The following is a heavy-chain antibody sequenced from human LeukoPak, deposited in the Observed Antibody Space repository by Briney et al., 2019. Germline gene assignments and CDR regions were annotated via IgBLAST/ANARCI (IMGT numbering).Heavy chain of an antibody. CDR3: ARRIAVAGTPFDY. J-gene: IGHJ4*02. D-gene: IGHD6-19*01. CDR2: IYYSGST. CDR1: GGSISSSSYY. V-gene: IGHV4-39*07. Sequence: SETLSLTCTVSGGSISSSSYYWGWIRQPPGKGLEWIGSIYYSGSTCYNPSLKSRVTISVDTSKNQFSLKLSSVTAADTAVYYCARRIAVAGTPFDYWGQGTLVTVSS.